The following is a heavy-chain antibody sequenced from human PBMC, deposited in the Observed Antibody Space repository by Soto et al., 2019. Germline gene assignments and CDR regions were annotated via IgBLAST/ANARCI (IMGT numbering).Heavy chain of an antibody. CDR3: ARGSVDTAMVPDYYYYYGMDV. CDR2: ISYDGSNK. V-gene: IGHV3-30-3*01. J-gene: IGHJ6*02. CDR1: GFTFSSYA. Sequence: GGSLRLSCAASGFTFSSYAMHWVRQAPGKGLEWVAVISYDGSNKYYADSVKGRFTISRDNSKNTLYLQMNSLRAEDMAVYYCARGSVDTAMVPDYYYYYGMDVWGQGTTVTVSS. D-gene: IGHD5-18*01.